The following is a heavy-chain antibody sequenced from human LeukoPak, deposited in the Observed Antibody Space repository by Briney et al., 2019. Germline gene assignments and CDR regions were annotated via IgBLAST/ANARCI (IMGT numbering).Heavy chain of an antibody. CDR2: ISGSGGTT. D-gene: IGHD3-16*01. CDR3: VLRGGATDY. CDR1: GFTFSSSV. V-gene: IGHV3-23*01. J-gene: IGHJ4*02. Sequence: GGSLRLSCAASGFTFSSSVLNWVRQAPGKGLEWVSTISGSGGTTYYADSVKGRFTISRDNSKNTLYLQMNSLRAEDTAVYYCVLRGGATDYWGQGTLVTVSS.